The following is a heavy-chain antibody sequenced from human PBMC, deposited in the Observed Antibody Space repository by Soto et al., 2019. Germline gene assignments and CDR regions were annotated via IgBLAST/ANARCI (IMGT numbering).Heavy chain of an antibody. CDR1: GYSVSSKSAA. CDR3: TRALSGSYDH. V-gene: IGHV6-1*01. Sequence: PSHTLSLPCAISGYSVSSKSAAWNLIRQSPSRGLEWLGRTYYRSKWSTDYAISVKSRITINPDTSNNHFSLQLKSVTPEDTAVYYCTRALSGSYDHWGQGTLVTVT. J-gene: IGHJ5*02. CDR2: TYYRSKWST. D-gene: IGHD1-26*01.